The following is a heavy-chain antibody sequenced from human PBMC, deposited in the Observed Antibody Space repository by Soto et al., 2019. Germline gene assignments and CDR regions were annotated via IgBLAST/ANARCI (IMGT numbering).Heavy chain of an antibody. J-gene: IGHJ4*02. CDR2: INSDGSRV. CDR3: ARGGSGAYYQDY. CDR1: GFTFSSYW. Sequence: EVQLVESGGDFVQPGGSLRLSCAASGFTFSSYWMHWVRQVPGKGLVWVSRINSDGSRVNYADSVKGRFANSRDNAKNTLYLHVNSLTVEDTAVYSCARGGSGAYYQDYWGRGTLVTVSS. D-gene: IGHD3-22*01. V-gene: IGHV3-74*01.